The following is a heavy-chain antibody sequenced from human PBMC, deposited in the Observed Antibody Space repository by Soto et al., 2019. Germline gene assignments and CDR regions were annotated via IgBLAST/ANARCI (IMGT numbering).Heavy chain of an antibody. Sequence: QVPLVQSGAEVKKPGASVKVSCKASGYTFTSYAMHWVRQAPGQRLEWMGWINAGNGNTKYSQKFQGRVTITRDTSASTAYMELSSLRSEDTAVYYCAREGGTIAALENWGQGTLVTVSS. V-gene: IGHV1-3*01. CDR3: AREGGTIAALEN. CDR2: INAGNGNT. D-gene: IGHD6-13*01. CDR1: GYTFTSYA. J-gene: IGHJ4*02.